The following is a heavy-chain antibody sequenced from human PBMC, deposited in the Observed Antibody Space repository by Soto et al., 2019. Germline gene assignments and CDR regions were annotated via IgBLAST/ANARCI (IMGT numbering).Heavy chain of an antibody. CDR1: GGTFSSYT. CDR3: VRGIWFGEANYYMDV. V-gene: IGHV1-69*02. CDR2: IIPILGIA. D-gene: IGHD3-10*01. J-gene: IGHJ6*03. Sequence: SVKVSCKASGGTFSSYTISWVRQAPGQGLEWMGRIIPILGIANYAQKFQGRVTITADKSTSTAYMELSSLRSEDTAVYYCVRGIWFGEANYYMDVWGKGTTVTVSS.